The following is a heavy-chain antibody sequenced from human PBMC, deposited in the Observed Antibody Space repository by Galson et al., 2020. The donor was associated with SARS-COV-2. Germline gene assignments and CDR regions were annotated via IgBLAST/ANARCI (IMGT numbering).Heavy chain of an antibody. D-gene: IGHD2-8*01. J-gene: IGHJ3*02. CDR2: ISRSSINI. V-gene: IGHV3-21*01. Sequence: GESLKISCAASGLIFNTYDMNWVRQAPGKGLEWVSSISRSSINIHYADSVKGRFTISRDNAKNSLYLQMNSLRAEDTAVYYCASLYCTTSFCYPPAFDIWGQGTMVTVSS. CDR3: ASLYCTTSFCYPPAFDI. CDR1: GLIFNTYD.